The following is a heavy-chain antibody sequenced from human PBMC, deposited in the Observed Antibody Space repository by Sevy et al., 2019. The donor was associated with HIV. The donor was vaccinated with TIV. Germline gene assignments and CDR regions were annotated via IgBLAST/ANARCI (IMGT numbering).Heavy chain of an antibody. J-gene: IGHJ4*02. V-gene: IGHV3-11*01. CDR1: GFSFSDYH. CDR3: VGRRYRVGHSWSYFFDS. D-gene: IGHD5-18*01. CDR2: ITSSHGAK. Sequence: GGSLRLSCVTSGFSFSDYHMSWIRLAPGKGLEWISHITSSHGAKVYADSVRGRFDISRDNARKSVYLQMNRLQVEDTATYFCVGRRYRVGHSWSYFFDSWGQRTPVTVSS.